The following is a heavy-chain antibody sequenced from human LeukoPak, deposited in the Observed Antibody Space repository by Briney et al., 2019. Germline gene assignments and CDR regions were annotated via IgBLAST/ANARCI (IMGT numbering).Heavy chain of an antibody. D-gene: IGHD3-22*01. J-gene: IGHJ6*02. CDR1: GFTFSTYA. CDR2: ISTNSSNI. Sequence: GGSLRLSCAASGFTFSTYAMNWVRQAPGKGLEWASYISTNSSNIYYADSVKGRFTISRDNAKNSLYLQMNSLRDEDTAVYYCARGGSGYGDYYYFYGMDVWGQGTTVTVSS. CDR3: ARGGSGYGDYYYFYGMDV. V-gene: IGHV3-48*02.